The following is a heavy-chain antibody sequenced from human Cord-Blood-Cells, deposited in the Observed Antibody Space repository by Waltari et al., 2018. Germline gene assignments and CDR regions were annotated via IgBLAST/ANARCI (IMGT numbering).Heavy chain of an antibody. V-gene: IGHV1-2*02. D-gene: IGHD3-10*01. CDR2: INPNSGGT. CDR3: AREPLYYYGSGSFDY. CDR1: GYPFTGYY. J-gene: IGHJ4*02. Sequence: QLQLVPSGAEVKKPGASVRVSCKASGYPFTGYYMPSVLQAPGQGLEWMGWINPNSGGTNYAQKFQGRVTMTRDTSISTAYMELSRLRSDDTAVYYCAREPLYYYGSGSFDYWGQGTLVTVSS.